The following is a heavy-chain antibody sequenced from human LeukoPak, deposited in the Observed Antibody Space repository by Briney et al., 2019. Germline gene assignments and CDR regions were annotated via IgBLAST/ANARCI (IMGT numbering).Heavy chain of an antibody. CDR2: ILSDGSYE. CDR1: GFSLSRNG. J-gene: IGHJ3*02. CDR3: AAKEYQLSHAFDI. V-gene: IGHV3-30*02. Sequence: GGSLRLSCATSGFSLSRNGMHWVRQAPGQGLEWVAFILSDGSYEYYADSVKGRFTISRDTSRNTLFLQMNSLRTEDTAVYFCAAKEYQLSHAFDIWGQGTMVIVSS. D-gene: IGHD2-2*01.